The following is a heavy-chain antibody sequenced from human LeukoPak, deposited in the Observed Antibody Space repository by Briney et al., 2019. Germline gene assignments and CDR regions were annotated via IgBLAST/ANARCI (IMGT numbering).Heavy chain of an antibody. Sequence: SQTLSLTCTVSGGSISSGSYYWSWIRQPAGKGLEWIGRIYTSGSTNYNPSLKSRVTISVDTSKDQFSLKLSSVTAADTAVYYCARGGIEEDGYNLDYWGQGTLVTVSS. J-gene: IGHJ4*02. V-gene: IGHV4-61*02. CDR2: IYTSGST. D-gene: IGHD5-24*01. CDR1: GGSISSGSYY. CDR3: ARGGIEEDGYNLDY.